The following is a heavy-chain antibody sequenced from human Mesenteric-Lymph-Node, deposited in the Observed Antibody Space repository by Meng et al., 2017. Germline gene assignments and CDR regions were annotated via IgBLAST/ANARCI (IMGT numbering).Heavy chain of an antibody. CDR2: IYHSGST. Sequence: QVQVQESGPGVVKPAGTLSLTCAVAGGSSRSSNWWSWVRQPPGKGLEWIGEIYHSGSTNYNPSLKSRVTISVDKSKNQFSLKLSSVTAADTAVYYCARVAAAGNEWFDPWGQGTLVTVSS. CDR1: GGSSRSSNW. V-gene: IGHV4-4*02. J-gene: IGHJ5*02. CDR3: ARVAAAGNEWFDP. D-gene: IGHD6-13*01.